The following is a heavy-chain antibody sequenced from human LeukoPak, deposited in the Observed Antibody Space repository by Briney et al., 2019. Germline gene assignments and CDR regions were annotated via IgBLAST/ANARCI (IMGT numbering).Heavy chain of an antibody. CDR1: GFTFNYYA. Sequence: GGSWRLSLAASGFTFNYYAMSGVRQVQGKGLEWVSAIGDYGGHIYYADSVKGRFTISRDNSKNTVHLQMNRLRADDAAIYYCVKEPAITGIADSWGLGTLVTVSS. CDR2: IGDYGGHI. J-gene: IGHJ4*02. D-gene: IGHD1-20*01. CDR3: VKEPAITGIADS. V-gene: IGHV3-23*01.